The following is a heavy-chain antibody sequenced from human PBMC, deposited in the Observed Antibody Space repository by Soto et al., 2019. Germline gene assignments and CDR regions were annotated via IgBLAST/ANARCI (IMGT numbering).Heavy chain of an antibody. V-gene: IGHV3-21*01. J-gene: IGHJ6*02. CDR1: GFTFSSYS. Sequence: GGSLRLSCAASGFTFSSYSMNWVRQAPGKGLEWVSSISSSSSYIYYADSVKGRFTISRDNAKNSLYLQMNSLRAEDTAVYYCARDSWYSSSWSPPHYYYYGMDVWGQGTKVTVPS. CDR3: ARDSWYSSSWSPPHYYYYGMDV. CDR2: ISSSSSYI. D-gene: IGHD6-13*01.